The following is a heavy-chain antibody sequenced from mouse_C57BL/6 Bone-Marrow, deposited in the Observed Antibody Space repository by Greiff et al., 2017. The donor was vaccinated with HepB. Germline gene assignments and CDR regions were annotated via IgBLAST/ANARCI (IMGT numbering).Heavy chain of an antibody. Sequence: EVKVVESEGGLVQPGSSMKLSCTASGFTFSDYYMAWVRQVPEKGLEWVANINYDGSSTYYLDSLKSRFIISRDNAKNILYLQMSSLKSEDTATYYCARESYGSSPFAYWGQGTLVTVSA. CDR2: INYDGSST. V-gene: IGHV5-16*01. CDR1: GFTFSDYY. CDR3: ARESYGSSPFAY. D-gene: IGHD1-1*01. J-gene: IGHJ3*01.